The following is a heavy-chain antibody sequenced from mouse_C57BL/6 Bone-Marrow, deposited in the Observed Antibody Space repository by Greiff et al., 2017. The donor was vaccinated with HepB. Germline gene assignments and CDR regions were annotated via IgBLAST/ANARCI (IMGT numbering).Heavy chain of an antibody. V-gene: IGHV1-53*01. CDR2: INPSNGGT. D-gene: IGHD1-1*01. CDR1: GYTFTSYW. Sequence: QVQLQQPGTELVKPGASVKLSCKASGYTFTSYWMHWVKQRPGQGLEWIGNINPSNGGTNYNEKFKSKATLTVDKSSSTAYMQLIILTSEYSAVYYCAREFLLMNYGSSYHYWGQGTTLTVSS. J-gene: IGHJ2*01. CDR3: AREFLLMNYGSSYHY.